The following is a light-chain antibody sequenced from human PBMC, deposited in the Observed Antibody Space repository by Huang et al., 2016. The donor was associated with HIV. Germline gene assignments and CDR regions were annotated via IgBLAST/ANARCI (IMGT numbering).Light chain of an antibody. V-gene: IGKV3-20*01. Sequence: EVVLTQSPGTLSLSPGERATLSCRASQSVTSADLAWYQQKPGQAPRLPIHGASNRATGIPDRFSGSGSGTDFTLTISRLEPEDFAVDYCQQYGSSPLTFGGGTKVEI. J-gene: IGKJ4*01. CDR2: GAS. CDR1: QSVTSAD. CDR3: QQYGSSPLT.